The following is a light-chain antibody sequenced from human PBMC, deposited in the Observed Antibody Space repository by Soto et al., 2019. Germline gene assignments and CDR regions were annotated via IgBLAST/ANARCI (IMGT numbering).Light chain of an antibody. CDR1: QDIGND. V-gene: IGKV1-6*01. Sequence: AIQMTQSPSSLSASVGDRVTITCRASQDIGNDLAWYQQRPGKAPKLLIYAATSLQTGVPSRFSGSGSGTDFTLTISSLQPGDFATYYCLQDYNFPRTFGGGTKGEIK. J-gene: IGKJ4*01. CDR2: AAT. CDR3: LQDYNFPRT.